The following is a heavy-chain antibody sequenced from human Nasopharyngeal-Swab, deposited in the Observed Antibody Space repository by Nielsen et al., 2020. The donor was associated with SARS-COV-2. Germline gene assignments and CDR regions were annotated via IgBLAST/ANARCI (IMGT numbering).Heavy chain of an antibody. V-gene: IGHV1-18*01. CDR2: ISAYNGNT. CDR3: ARAGDRFGELLFFDY. D-gene: IGHD3-10*01. Sequence: WVRQAPGQGLEWMGWISAYNGNTNYAQKLQGRVTMTTDTSTGTAYMELRSLRSDDTAVYYCARAGDRFGELLFFDYWGQGNLVTVS. J-gene: IGHJ4*02.